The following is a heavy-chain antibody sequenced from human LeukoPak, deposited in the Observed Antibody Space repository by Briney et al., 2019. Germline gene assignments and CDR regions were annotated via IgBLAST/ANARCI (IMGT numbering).Heavy chain of an antibody. J-gene: IGHJ4*02. V-gene: IGHV4-34*01. CDR3: ARARVDTAMVPNYYFDY. D-gene: IGHD5-18*01. Sequence: SETLSLTCAVYGGSFSGYYWSWIRQPPGKGLEWIGEINHSGSTNYNPSLKSRVTISVDTSKNQFSLKLSSVTAADTAVYYCARARVDTAMVPNYYFDYWGQGTLVTVSS. CDR1: GGSFSGYY. CDR2: INHSGST.